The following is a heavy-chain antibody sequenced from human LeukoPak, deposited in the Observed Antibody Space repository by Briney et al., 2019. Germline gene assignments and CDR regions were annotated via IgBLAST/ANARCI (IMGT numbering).Heavy chain of an antibody. CDR3: ARLGPGGHGEFDY. Sequence: SETLSLTCTVSGASLRDYYWTWVRQPPGKGLEWIGYIYYTGSTNYNPSLKSRVTISVDMSKTQFSLRLTSVTPADTAMYYCARLGPGGHGEFDYWGQGTLVTVSS. J-gene: IGHJ4*02. D-gene: IGHD3-10*01. CDR1: GASLRDYY. CDR2: IYYTGST. V-gene: IGHV4-59*01.